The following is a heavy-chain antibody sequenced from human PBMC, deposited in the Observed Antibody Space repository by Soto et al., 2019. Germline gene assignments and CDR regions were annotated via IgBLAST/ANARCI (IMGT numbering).Heavy chain of an antibody. CDR3: ARGRYCSSTSCYAHYYYYGMDV. Sequence: VQLQQWGAGLLKPSETLSLTCAVYGGSFSGYYWSWIRQPPGKGLEWIGEINHSGSTNYNPSLKSRVTISVDTSKNQFSLKLSSVTAADTAVYYCARGRYCSSTSCYAHYYYYGMDVWGQGTTVTVSS. D-gene: IGHD2-2*01. J-gene: IGHJ6*02. V-gene: IGHV4-34*01. CDR1: GGSFSGYY. CDR2: INHSGST.